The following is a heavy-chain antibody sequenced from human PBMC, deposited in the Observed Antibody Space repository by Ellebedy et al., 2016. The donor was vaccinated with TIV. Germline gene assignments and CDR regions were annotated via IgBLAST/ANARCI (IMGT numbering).Heavy chain of an antibody. D-gene: IGHD1-1*01. CDR1: GFTFSSYC. V-gene: IGHV3-33*08. J-gene: IGHJ3*01. CDR3: ARLGLEGDAFDV. Sequence: GESLKISCAASGFTFSSYCMSWVRQAPGKGLEWVALICYDGINKDYGDSVKGRFTISRDNSKSTLYLQLDSLRGEDTAVYYCARLGLEGDAFDVWGQGTTVTVSS. CDR2: ICYDGINK.